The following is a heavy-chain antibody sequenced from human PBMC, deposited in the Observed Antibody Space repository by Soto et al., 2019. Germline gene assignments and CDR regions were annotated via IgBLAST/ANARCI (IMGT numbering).Heavy chain of an antibody. J-gene: IGHJ4*02. CDR1: GFTFSSYA. V-gene: IGHV3-23*01. CDR3: ARSITATRAFDY. Sequence: VQLLESGGGLVQPGGSLRLSCAASGFTFSSYAMSWVRQAPGKGLEWVSAIRGSGGSTYYADSVKGRFTISRDNSKNTLYLQMNSLRAEDTAIFYCARSITATRAFDYWGQGTLVTVSS. CDR2: IRGSGGST. D-gene: IGHD1-20*01.